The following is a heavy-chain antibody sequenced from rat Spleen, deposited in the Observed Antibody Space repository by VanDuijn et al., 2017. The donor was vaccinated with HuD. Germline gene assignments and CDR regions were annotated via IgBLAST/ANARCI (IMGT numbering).Heavy chain of an antibody. V-gene: IGHV5-7*01. CDR2: ITHDGTST. Sequence: EVQLVESGGGLVQPGRSLKLSCAASGFIFSNYNMAWVRQAPKTGLEWVATITHDGTSTFYRDSVKGRFTISRDNAKSTLYLQMDSLRSEDTATYYCTRPSFGYPFAYWGQGTLVTVSS. J-gene: IGHJ3*01. CDR3: TRPSFGYPFAY. CDR1: GFIFSNYN. D-gene: IGHD1-7*01.